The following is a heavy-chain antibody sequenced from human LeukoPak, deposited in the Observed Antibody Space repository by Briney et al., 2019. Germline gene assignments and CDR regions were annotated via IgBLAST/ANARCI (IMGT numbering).Heavy chain of an antibody. V-gene: IGHV3-30-3*01. CDR3: ARPSVLLWFGELSMEVTPDHDY. CDR1: GFTFSSYA. D-gene: IGHD3-10*01. Sequence: GSLRLSCAASGFTFSSYAMHWVRQAPGKGLEWVAVISYDGSNKYYADSVKGRFTISRDNSKNTLYLQMNSLRAEDTAVYYCARPSVLLWFGELSMEVTPDHDYWGQGTLVTVSS. CDR2: ISYDGSNK. J-gene: IGHJ4*02.